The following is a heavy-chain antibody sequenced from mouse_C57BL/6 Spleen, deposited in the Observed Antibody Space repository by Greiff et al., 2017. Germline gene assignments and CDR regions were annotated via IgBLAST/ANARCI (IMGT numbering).Heavy chain of an antibody. V-gene: IGHV5-17*01. CDR3: ARGHDYGRSWGFDD. Sequence: EVKLVESGGGLVKPGGSLKLSCAASGFTFSAYGMHWVRQAPEKGLEWVAYISSGSSTIYYADTVKGRFTISRDNAKNALFLQMTSLRSEDTARYYGARGHDYGRSWGFDDWGKGTTVTVSS. J-gene: IGHJ1*03. D-gene: IGHD1-1*01. CDR2: ISSGSSTI. CDR1: GFTFSAYG.